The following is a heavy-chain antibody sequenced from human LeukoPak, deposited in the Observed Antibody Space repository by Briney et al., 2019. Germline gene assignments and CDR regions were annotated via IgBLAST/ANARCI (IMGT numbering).Heavy chain of an antibody. J-gene: IGHJ4*02. D-gene: IGHD6-13*01. CDR1: GGSISSYY. V-gene: IGHV4-59*08. CDR3: ARHCTSSSSWYYFDY. CDR2: IYYSGST. Sequence: PSETLSLTCTVSGGSISSYYWSWIRRPPGKGLEWIGYIYYSGSTNYNPSLKSRVTISVDTSKNQFSLKLSSVTAADTAVYYCARHCTSSSSWYYFDYWGQGTLVTVSS.